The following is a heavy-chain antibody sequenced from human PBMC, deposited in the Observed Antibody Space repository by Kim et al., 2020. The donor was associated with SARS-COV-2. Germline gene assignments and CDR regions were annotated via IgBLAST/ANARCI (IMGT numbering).Heavy chain of an antibody. CDR3: ARTPLGSSCPFDY. Sequence: SETLSLTCTVSGGSISSGDYYWSWIRQPPGKGLEWIGYIYYSGSTYYNPSLKSRVTISVDTSKNQFSLKLSSVTAADTAVYYCARTPLGSSCPFDYWGQGTLVTVSS. J-gene: IGHJ4*02. CDR2: IYYSGST. CDR1: GGSISSGDYY. D-gene: IGHD6-13*01. V-gene: IGHV4-30-4*01.